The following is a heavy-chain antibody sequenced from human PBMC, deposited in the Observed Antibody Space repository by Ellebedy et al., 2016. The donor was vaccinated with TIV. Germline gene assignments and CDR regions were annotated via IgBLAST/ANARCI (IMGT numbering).Heavy chain of an antibody. J-gene: IGHJ4*02. V-gene: IGHV7-4-1*02. Sequence: AASVKVSCKTSGYTFTSYDMIWVRQAPGQGLVWMGWIDTKTGNPTYAQGFTGRFVFSLDTSGSTAYLQISNLKAEDTAVFYCARLRPWELLDYWGQGTRVTVSS. CDR1: GYTFTSYD. CDR3: ARLRPWELLDY. D-gene: IGHD1-26*01. CDR2: IDTKTGNP.